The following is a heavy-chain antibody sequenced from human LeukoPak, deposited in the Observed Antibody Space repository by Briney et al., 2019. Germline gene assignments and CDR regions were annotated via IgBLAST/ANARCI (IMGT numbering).Heavy chain of an antibody. CDR1: GGSISSSNW. J-gene: IGHJ5*02. CDR3: ARVGGSSSWYSGWFDP. D-gene: IGHD6-13*01. Sequence: SETLSLTCAVSGGSISSSNWWSWVRQPPGKGLEWIGEIYHSGSTNYNPSLKSRVTISVDKSKNQFSLKLSSVTAADTAVYYCARVGGSSSWYSGWFDPWGQGTLVTASS. CDR2: IYHSGST. V-gene: IGHV4-4*02.